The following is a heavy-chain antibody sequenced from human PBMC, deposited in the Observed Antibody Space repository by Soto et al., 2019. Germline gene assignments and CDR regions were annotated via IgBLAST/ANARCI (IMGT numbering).Heavy chain of an antibody. Sequence: GASVKVSCKASGFTFTSSAVQWVRQARGQRLEWIGWIVVGSGNTNYAQKFQERVTITRDMSTSTAYMELSSLRSEDTAVYYCAAAFVGYSYGQNNWFDPWGQGTLVTVFS. CDR2: IVVGSGNT. D-gene: IGHD5-18*01. CDR3: AAAFVGYSYGQNNWFDP. J-gene: IGHJ5*02. V-gene: IGHV1-58*01. CDR1: GFTFTSSA.